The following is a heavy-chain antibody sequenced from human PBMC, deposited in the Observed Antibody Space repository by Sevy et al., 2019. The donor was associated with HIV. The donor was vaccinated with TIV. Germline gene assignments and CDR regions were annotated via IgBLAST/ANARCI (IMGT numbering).Heavy chain of an antibody. Sequence: SETLSLTCAVYGGSFSGYYWSWIRQPPGKGLEWIGEINHSGSTNYNPSLKSRVTISVDTSKNQFSLKLSSVTAADTAVYYGAGAGITGTTAAPVYYGMDVWGQGTTVTVSS. CDR2: INHSGST. CDR3: AGAGITGTTAAPVYYGMDV. V-gene: IGHV4-34*01. CDR1: GGSFSGYY. J-gene: IGHJ6*02. D-gene: IGHD1-7*01.